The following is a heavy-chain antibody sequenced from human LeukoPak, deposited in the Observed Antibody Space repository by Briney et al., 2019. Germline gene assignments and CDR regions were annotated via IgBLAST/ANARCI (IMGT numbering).Heavy chain of an antibody. CDR3: AKDIGHSSWSPLDY. CDR1: GFTFDDYA. CDR2: ISWNRGSI. V-gene: IGHV3-9*01. Sequence: GGSLRLSCAASGFTFDDYAMHWVRQAPGKGLEWVSGISWNRGSIGYADSVKGRFTISRDNAKNSLYLQMNSLRAADTALYYCAKDIGHSSWSPLDYWGQGTLVTVSS. D-gene: IGHD6-13*01. J-gene: IGHJ4*02.